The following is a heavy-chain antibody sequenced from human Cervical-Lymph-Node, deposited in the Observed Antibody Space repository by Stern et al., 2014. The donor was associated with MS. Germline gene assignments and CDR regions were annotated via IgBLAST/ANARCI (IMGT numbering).Heavy chain of an antibody. Sequence: MQLVESGPGLVKPSQTLSLTCTVSSGSISSGGYYWNWIRQHPGEGLEWIGSIYYNGNTFYSPSLKSRVSMSIDTSENQFSLNLNSVTAADTAVYYCARSYELRSGSYYGPTDYWGQGTLVTVSS. CDR3: ARSYELRSGSYYGPTDY. J-gene: IGHJ4*02. CDR1: SGSISSGGYY. V-gene: IGHV4-31*03. CDR2: IYYNGNT. D-gene: IGHD3-10*01.